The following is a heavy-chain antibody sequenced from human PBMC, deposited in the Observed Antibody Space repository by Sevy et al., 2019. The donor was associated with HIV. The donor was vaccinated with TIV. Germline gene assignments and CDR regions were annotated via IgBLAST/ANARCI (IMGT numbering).Heavy chain of an antibody. CDR3: AHRADNYDILTGYFPNWFDP. V-gene: IGHV2-5*02. CDR1: GFSLTTSGVG. Sequence: SGPTLVNPTQTLTLTCTFSGFSLTTSGVGVGWIRQPPGKALEWLALIYWDDDKRYSPSLKSRLTITKDTSKNQVVLTMTNMDPVDTATYYCAHRADNYDILTGYFPNWFDPWGQGTLVTVSS. CDR2: IYWDDDK. J-gene: IGHJ5*02. D-gene: IGHD3-9*01.